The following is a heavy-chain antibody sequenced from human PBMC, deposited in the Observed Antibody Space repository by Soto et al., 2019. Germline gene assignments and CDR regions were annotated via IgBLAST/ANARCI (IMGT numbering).Heavy chain of an antibody. D-gene: IGHD6-13*01. V-gene: IGHV4-31*03. CDR3: ARDHTLGAAAGTGWFDP. CDR1: GGSISSGGYY. Sequence: PSETLSLTCTVSGGSISSGGYYWSWIRQHPGKGLEWIGYIYYSGSTYYNPSLKSRVTISVDTSKNQFSLKLSSVTAADTAVYYCARDHTLGAAAGTGWFDPWGQGTLVTVSS. CDR2: IYYSGST. J-gene: IGHJ5*02.